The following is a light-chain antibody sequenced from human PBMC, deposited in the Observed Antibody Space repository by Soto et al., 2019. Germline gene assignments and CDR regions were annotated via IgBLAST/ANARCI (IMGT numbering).Light chain of an antibody. V-gene: IGKV3-20*01. CDR1: QSVSSR. Sequence: EIVMTQSPATLSVSPGEGVTLSCRASQSVSSRLAWYQQKPGQAPSLLISDVSNRATGIPDRFSGSGSGTDFTLTITRLEREDFAVYYCQHYGTSQGAFGGGTKVDIK. J-gene: IGKJ4*01. CDR3: QHYGTSQGA. CDR2: DVS.